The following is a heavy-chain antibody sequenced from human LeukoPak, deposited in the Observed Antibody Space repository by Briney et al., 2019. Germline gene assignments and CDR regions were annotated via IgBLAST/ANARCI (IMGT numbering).Heavy chain of an antibody. D-gene: IGHD2-15*01. CDR1: GDSVSSNSAA. V-gene: IGHV6-1*01. CDR2: TYYRSKWYN. Sequence: SQTLSLTCAISGDSVSSNSAAWNWIRQSPSRGLEWLGRTYYRSKWYNDYAESVRSRITIKPDTSKNQFTLQLNSVTPEDTAVYYCAVVLGTIYYYGMDVWGQGTTVTVSS. J-gene: IGHJ6*02. CDR3: AVVLGTIYYYGMDV.